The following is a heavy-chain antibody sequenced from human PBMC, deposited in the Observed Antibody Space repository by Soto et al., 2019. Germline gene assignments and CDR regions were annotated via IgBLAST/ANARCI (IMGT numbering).Heavy chain of an antibody. Sequence: EVQLVESGGGLVQPGGSLRLSCAASGFTFSSYSMNWVRQAPGKGLEWVSYISSSSGTIYYADSVKGRFTISRDNARNSLYLQMNGLRDEDTAVYYFARDSRYDGSGPFDYGGQGPLVTVSS. CDR3: ARDSRYDGSGPFDY. CDR1: GFTFSSYS. CDR2: ISSSSGTI. V-gene: IGHV3-48*02. J-gene: IGHJ4*02. D-gene: IGHD3-22*01.